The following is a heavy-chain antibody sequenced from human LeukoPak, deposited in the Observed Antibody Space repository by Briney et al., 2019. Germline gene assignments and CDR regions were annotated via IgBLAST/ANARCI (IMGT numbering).Heavy chain of an antibody. J-gene: IGHJ4*02. CDR2: ISAYNGNT. V-gene: IGHV1-18*04. CDR1: GYTFTGYY. D-gene: IGHD3-10*01. Sequence: ASVKVSCKASGYTFTGYYMHWVRQAPGQGLEWMGWISAYNGNTNYAQKLQGRVTMTTDTSTSTAYMELRSLRSDDTAVYYCARDRIGTMVRGVIDYWGQGTLVTVSS. CDR3: ARDRIGTMVRGVIDY.